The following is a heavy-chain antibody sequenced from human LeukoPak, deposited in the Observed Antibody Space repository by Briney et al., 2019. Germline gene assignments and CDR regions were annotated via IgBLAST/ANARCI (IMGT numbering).Heavy chain of an antibody. D-gene: IGHD2-8*01. J-gene: IGHJ3*02. CDR2: INHSGST. V-gene: IGHV4-34*01. Sequence: SETLSLTCAVYGGSFSGYYWSWIRQPPGKGLEWIGEINHSGSTNYNPSLKSRVTISVDTSKNQFSLKLSSVTAADTAVYYCATETYGGSDAFDIWGQGTMVTVSS. CDR3: ATETYGGSDAFDI. CDR1: GGSFSGYY.